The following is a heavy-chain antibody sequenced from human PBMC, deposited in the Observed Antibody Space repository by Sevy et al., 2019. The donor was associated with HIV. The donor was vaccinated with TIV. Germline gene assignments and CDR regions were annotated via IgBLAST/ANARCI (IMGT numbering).Heavy chain of an antibody. CDR3: ARSNYYDSSGYKYYFDY. CDR2: ISGSGGSP. V-gene: IGHV3-23*01. D-gene: IGHD3-22*01. J-gene: IGHJ4*02. CDR1: GFTVSSYA. Sequence: GGSLRLSCAASGFTVSSYAMSWVRQAPGKGLEWVSAISGSGGSPYYADSVKGRFTISRDNSKNTLYLQMNSLRAEDTAVYYCARSNYYDSSGYKYYFDYWGQGTLVTVSS.